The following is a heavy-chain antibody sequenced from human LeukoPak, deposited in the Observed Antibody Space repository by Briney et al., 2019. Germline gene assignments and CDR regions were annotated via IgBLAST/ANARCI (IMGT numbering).Heavy chain of an antibody. CDR2: IYSGGST. CDR1: GFTVSSIY. V-gene: IGHV3-66*01. Sequence: GGSLRLSCAASGFTVSSIYMSWVRQAPGKGLEWVSVIYSGGSTYYADSVKGRFTISRDNSKNTLYLQMNSLRAEDTAVYYCAREDSSGYLEFDPWGQGTLVTVSS. D-gene: IGHD3-22*01. CDR3: AREDSSGYLEFDP. J-gene: IGHJ5*02.